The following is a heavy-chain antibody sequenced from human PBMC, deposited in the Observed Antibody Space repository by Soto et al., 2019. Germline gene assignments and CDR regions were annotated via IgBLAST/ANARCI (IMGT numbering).Heavy chain of an antibody. Sequence: SETLSLTCTVSGGSISSYYWSWIRQPPGKGLEWIGYIYYSGSTNYNPSLKSRVTISVDTSKNQFSLKLSSVTAADTAVYYCARDSTDFWSGYYPYYYYYMDVWGKGTTVTVSS. V-gene: IGHV4-59*01. CDR3: ARDSTDFWSGYYPYYYYYMDV. D-gene: IGHD3-3*01. J-gene: IGHJ6*03. CDR2: IYYSGST. CDR1: GGSISSYY.